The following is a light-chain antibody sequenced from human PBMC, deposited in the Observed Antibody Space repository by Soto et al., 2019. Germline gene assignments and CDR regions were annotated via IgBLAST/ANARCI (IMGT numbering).Light chain of an antibody. V-gene: IGLV1-44*01. Sequence: QSVLTQPPSASGTPGQRVTVSCSGSSSNIGSNTVNWYQQLPGTAPKVLIYFDNQRPSGVPDRFSGSKSGTSASLAISGLQSEDEADYYCAAWDESLSGVIFGGGTKLTVL. CDR3: AAWDESLSGVI. CDR1: SSNIGSNT. CDR2: FDN. J-gene: IGLJ2*01.